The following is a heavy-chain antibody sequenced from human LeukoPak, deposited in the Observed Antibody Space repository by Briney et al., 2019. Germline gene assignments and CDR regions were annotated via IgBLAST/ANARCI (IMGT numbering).Heavy chain of an antibody. CDR3: ARAYNWNPVYFQY. J-gene: IGHJ1*01. CDR2: IKQDGSEK. Sequence: GGSLRLSCAASGFTFSGYWMSWVRQAPGKGLEWVANIKQDGSEKYYVDSVKGRFTISRDNAKNSLYLQMNSLRAEDTAVYYCARAYNWNPVYFQYCGQGTLVTVSS. CDR1: GFTFSGYW. D-gene: IGHD1-20*01. V-gene: IGHV3-7*01.